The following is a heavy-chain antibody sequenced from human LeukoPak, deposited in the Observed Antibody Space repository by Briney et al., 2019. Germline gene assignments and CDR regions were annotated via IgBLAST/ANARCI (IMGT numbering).Heavy chain of an antibody. J-gene: IGHJ5*02. D-gene: IGHD3-22*01. V-gene: IGHV1-46*01. CDR3: ARDNSDSDSGTYYWWFDP. CDR2: INPTGDST. Sequence: ASVKVSCKASGFSFTSYYMHWVRQAPGQGLEWMGIINPTGDSTNYAQKFQGRVTMTRDTSTSTVYMELSSLRSEDTAVYYCARDNSDSDSGTYYWWFDPWGQGTLVTVSS. CDR1: GFSFTSYY.